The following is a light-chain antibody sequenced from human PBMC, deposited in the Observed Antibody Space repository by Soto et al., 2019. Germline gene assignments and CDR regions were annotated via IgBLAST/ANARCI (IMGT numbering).Light chain of an antibody. CDR1: QSVGNNY. CDR2: DAS. Sequence: EIVLTQSPGTLSLSPGERATLSCRASQSVGNNYLAWYQQKPGQAPRFLIYDASSRATGIPDRFSGSGSGTDFTLTISRLETEDFALYYWQQYCSTPLTFGGGTKVEIK. J-gene: IGKJ4*01. CDR3: QQYCSTPLT. V-gene: IGKV3-20*01.